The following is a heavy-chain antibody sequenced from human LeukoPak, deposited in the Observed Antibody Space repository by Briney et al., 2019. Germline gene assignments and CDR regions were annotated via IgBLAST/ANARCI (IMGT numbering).Heavy chain of an antibody. D-gene: IGHD3-10*01. Sequence: ASVKVSCKASGGTFSSYAISWVRQAPGQGLEWMGGIIPIFGTANSAQKFQGRVTITTDESTSTAYMELSSLRSEDTAVYYCARRVTMVRGATRKGINRFDPWGQGTLVTVSS. CDR3: ARRVTMVRGATRKGINRFDP. V-gene: IGHV1-69*05. J-gene: IGHJ5*02. CDR2: IIPIFGTA. CDR1: GGTFSSYA.